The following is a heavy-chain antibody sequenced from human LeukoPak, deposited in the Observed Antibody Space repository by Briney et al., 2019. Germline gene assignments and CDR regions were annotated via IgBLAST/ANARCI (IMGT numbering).Heavy chain of an antibody. V-gene: IGHV4-38-2*01. Sequence: PSETLSLTCAVSGYSLGKNYYWGWIRQPPGKGLEWIGCIYYTGSTSYNPSLKSRVTISVDTSKNHFSLKLSSVTAADTAVYYCARYGGSPSNYFGLWGQGTLITVSS. CDR3: ARYGGSPSNYFGL. CDR2: IYYTGST. D-gene: IGHD1-26*01. CDR1: GYSLGKNYY. J-gene: IGHJ4*02.